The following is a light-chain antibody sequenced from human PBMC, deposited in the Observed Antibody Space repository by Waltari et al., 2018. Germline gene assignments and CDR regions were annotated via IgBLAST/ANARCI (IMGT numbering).Light chain of an antibody. CDR3: QQYGNSPWT. CDR2: GAS. Sequence: EIVLTQYPGSLSLSPGERATLSCTTSQRISSSYLAWYQQKPGQSPRLLIYGASSRATGIPDRFSGSGSGTDFTLPVSRLEPEDFAVYYCQQYGNSPWTFGQGTKVEI. J-gene: IGKJ1*01. CDR1: QRISSSY. V-gene: IGKV3-20*01.